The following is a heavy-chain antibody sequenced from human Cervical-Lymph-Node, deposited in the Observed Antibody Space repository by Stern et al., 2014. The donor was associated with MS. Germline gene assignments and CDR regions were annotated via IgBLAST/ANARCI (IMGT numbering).Heavy chain of an antibody. CDR3: ASSVGELTPEAV. D-gene: IGHD3-10*01. J-gene: IGHJ6*02. CDR2: IIPMFGTA. V-gene: IGHV1-69*01. Sequence: VQLVESGAEVKKPGSSVRVSCKASGGTFSSYAISWVRQAPGQGLEWKGGIIPMFGTANYAQKFQGRVTITADDSTTTAYMEVSSLRSEDTAVYYCASSVGELTPEAVWGQGTTVTVFS. CDR1: GGTFSSYA.